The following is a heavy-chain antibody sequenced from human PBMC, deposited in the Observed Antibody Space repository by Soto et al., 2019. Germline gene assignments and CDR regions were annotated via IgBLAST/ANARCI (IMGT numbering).Heavy chain of an antibody. V-gene: IGHV3-23*01. Sequence: GGSLRLSCAASGFTFSSYAMSWVRQAPGKGLEWVSAISGSGGSTYYADSAKGRFTISRDNSKNTLYLQMNSLRAEDTAVYYCANKGSGSGYHDYWGQGTLVTVSS. CDR2: ISGSGGST. J-gene: IGHJ4*02. CDR1: GFTFSSYA. CDR3: ANKGSGSGYHDY. D-gene: IGHD3-22*01.